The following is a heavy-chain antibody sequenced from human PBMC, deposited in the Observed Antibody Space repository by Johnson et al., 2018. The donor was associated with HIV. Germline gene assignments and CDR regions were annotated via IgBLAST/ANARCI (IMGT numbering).Heavy chain of an antibody. CDR2: IYSGGSI. CDR1: GFTFSSYG. Sequence: QVQLVESGGGVVQPGRSLRLSCAASGFTFSSYGMHWVRQAPGKGLEWVAVIYSGGSIGYADSVKGRFTISRDNAKNSLYLQMNSLRAEDTAVYYCARQSATGGPFDLWGQGTMVTVSS. D-gene: IGHD3-10*01. J-gene: IGHJ3*01. V-gene: IGHV3-NL1*01. CDR3: ARQSATGGPFDL.